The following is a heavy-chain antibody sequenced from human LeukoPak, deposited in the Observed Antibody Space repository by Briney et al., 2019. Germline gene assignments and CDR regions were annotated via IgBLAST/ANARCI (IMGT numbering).Heavy chain of an antibody. Sequence: GGSRRLSCAASGFTFSSYSMNWFRQAPGKGLGWVSYISSSSSTIYYADSVKVRFTISIYNAKNSLYLQMNSMRAEDTAVYSSERVVPAAMDYYYYYMDVWGKGTTVTVSS. CDR1: GFTFSSYS. J-gene: IGHJ6*03. CDR2: ISSSSSTI. CDR3: ERVVPAAMDYYYYYMDV. D-gene: IGHD2-2*01. V-gene: IGHV3-48*01.